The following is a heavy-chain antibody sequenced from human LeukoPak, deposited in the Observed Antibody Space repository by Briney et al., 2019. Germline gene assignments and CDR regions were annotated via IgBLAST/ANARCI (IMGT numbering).Heavy chain of an antibody. D-gene: IGHD2-2*01. CDR3: ASQGGCSSTSCYSPLFDY. Sequence: SETLSLTCTVSGGSISSSSYYWGWIRQPPGKGLEWSGSIYYSGSTYYNPSLKSRVTISVDTSKNQFSLKLSSVTAADTAVYYCASQGGCSSTSCYSPLFDYWGQGTLVTVSS. J-gene: IGHJ4*02. CDR1: GGSISSSSYY. CDR2: IYYSGST. V-gene: IGHV4-39*01.